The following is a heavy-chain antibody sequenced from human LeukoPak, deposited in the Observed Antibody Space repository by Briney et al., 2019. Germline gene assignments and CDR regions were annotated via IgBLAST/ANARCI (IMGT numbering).Heavy chain of an antibody. CDR3: VKITSVTGGDC. CDR1: GFTFSAYA. Sequence: GGSLRLSCSASGFTFSAYAMYWVRQAPGKGLEYVAGISNNGGSSFYADSVKGRFTISRDNSKNTLYLQMSSLRAEDTAVYYCVKITSVTGGDCWGQGTRLTVSS. V-gene: IGHV3-64D*09. J-gene: IGHJ4*02. D-gene: IGHD1-1*01. CDR2: ISNNGGSS.